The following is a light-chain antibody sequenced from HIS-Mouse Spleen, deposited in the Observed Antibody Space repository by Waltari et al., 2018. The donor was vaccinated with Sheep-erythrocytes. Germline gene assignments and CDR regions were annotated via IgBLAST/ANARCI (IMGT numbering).Light chain of an antibody. Sequence: QSALTQPRSVSGSPGQSVTISCTGTSSDVGGYNYLSWYQQNPGKAPKLMIYDVSKRPSGVPDRFSGSKSGNTASLTISGLQAEDEADYYCCSYAGSYNHVFATGTKVTVL. CDR2: DVS. J-gene: IGLJ1*01. CDR3: CSYAGSYNHV. V-gene: IGLV2-11*01. CDR1: SSDVGGYNY.